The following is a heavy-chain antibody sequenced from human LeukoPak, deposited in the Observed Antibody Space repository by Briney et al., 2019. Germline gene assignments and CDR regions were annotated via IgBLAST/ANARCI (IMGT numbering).Heavy chain of an antibody. CDR3: ARHGSGSYYTPPLDF. Sequence: SVKVSCKASAGILSTYAISWVRQAPGPGLEWMGGIITRFNTANYAQKFQGRVTITADISTSTTYMELSSLRFEDTAVYYCARHGSGSYYTPPLDFWGQGTLVTVSS. V-gene: IGHV1-69*06. CDR1: AGILSTYA. CDR2: IITRFNTA. J-gene: IGHJ4*02. D-gene: IGHD3-10*01.